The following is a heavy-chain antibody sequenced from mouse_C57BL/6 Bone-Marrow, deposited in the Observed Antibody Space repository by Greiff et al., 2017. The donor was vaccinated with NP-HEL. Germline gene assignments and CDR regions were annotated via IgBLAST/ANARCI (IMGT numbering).Heavy chain of an antibody. D-gene: IGHD1-1*01. V-gene: IGHV1-72*01. CDR2: IDPNSGGT. Sequence: QVQLQQPGAELVKPGASVKLSCKASGYTFTSYWMHWVKQRPGRGLEWIGRIDPNSGGTKYNEKFKSKATLTVDKPSSTAYMQLSSLTSEDSAVYYCARLFITKVVATDCYAMDYWGQGTSVTVSS. J-gene: IGHJ4*01. CDR3: ARLFITKVVATDCYAMDY. CDR1: GYTFTSYW.